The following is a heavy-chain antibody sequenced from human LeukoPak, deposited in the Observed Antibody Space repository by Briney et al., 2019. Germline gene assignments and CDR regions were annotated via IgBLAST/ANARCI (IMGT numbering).Heavy chain of an antibody. D-gene: IGHD2-15*01. J-gene: IGHJ5*01. V-gene: IGHV3-23*01. Sequence: GGSLRLSCVASGFTLPGNAMSWFRQAPGRGLEWVSGVGSDEKKHYTDSVRGRFTISRDNPMNTVYLQMNSLRVEDTAVYYCAKDLSWWAAADSWGQGALVTVSS. CDR1: GFTLPGNA. CDR2: VGSDEKK. CDR3: AKDLSWWAAADS.